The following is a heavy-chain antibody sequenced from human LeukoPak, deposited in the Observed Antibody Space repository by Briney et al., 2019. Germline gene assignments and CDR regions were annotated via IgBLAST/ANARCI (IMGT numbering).Heavy chain of an antibody. CDR2: ISSSSSYI. V-gene: IGHV3-21*01. CDR1: GFAISDYS. D-gene: IGHD4-17*01. J-gene: IGHJ4*02. Sequence: GGSLRLSCAASGFAISDYSMNWVRQAPGKGLEWVSSISSSSSYIYYADSVEGRFTISRDNAKNSLYLQMNSLRAEDTAVYYCARDFYGDSAVDYWGQGTLVTVSS. CDR3: ARDFYGDSAVDY.